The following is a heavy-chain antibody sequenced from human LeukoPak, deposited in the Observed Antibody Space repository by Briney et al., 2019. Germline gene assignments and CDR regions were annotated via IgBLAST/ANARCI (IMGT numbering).Heavy chain of an antibody. D-gene: IGHD6-13*01. J-gene: IGHJ4*02. V-gene: IGHV3-23*01. Sequence: GGSLRLSCSVSGFTFSMFSMSWVRQAPGKGLEWVSAMSGSGGYYAGSVKGRFTISRDNSKNTLYLQMNSLRAEDTAVYYCAKDSMMGGYNYWGQGTLVTVSS. CDR2: MSGSGG. CDR3: AKDSMMGGYNY. CDR1: GFTFSMFS.